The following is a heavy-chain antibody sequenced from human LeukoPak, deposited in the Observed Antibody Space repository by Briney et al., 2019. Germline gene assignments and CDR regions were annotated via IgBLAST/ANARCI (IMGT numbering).Heavy chain of an antibody. J-gene: IGHJ5*02. V-gene: IGHV1-18*01. CDR1: GYTFTSYG. CDR3: ARDSPLPEYSSSWVNWFDP. CDR2: ISAYNGNT. Sequence: ASVKVSCKASGYTFTSYGISWVRQAPGQGLEWMGWISAYNGNTNYAQKLQGRVTMTTDTSTSTAYMELRSLRSDDTAVFYCARDSPLPEYSSSWVNWFDPWGQGTLVTVSS. D-gene: IGHD6-13*01.